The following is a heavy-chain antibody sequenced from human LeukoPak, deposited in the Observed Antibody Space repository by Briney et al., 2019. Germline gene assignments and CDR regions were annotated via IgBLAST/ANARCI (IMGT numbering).Heavy chain of an antibody. CDR2: ISSSGSTI. V-gene: IGHV3-48*03. CDR3: ARALFTFDY. CDR1: GFTFSSYE. Sequence: PGGSLRLSCAASGFTFSSYEMNWVRQAPGKGLEWVSYISSSGSTIYYADSVKGRFTISRDNAKNSLYLQMNSLRAEDTAVYYCARALFTFDYWGQGTLVTVSS. J-gene: IGHJ4*02.